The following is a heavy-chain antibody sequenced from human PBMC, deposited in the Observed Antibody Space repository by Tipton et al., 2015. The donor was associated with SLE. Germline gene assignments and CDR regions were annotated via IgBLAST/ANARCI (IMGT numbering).Heavy chain of an antibody. D-gene: IGHD4-17*01. J-gene: IGHJ4*02. CDR3: ARVGDGDDGVYYFDY. Sequence: TLSLTCTVSGGSISSKTYYWGWIRQPPGKGLEWIGSIYYSGSTYYNPSLKSRVTISLDTSKNQFSLRLSSVTAADTAVYYCARVGDGDDGVYYFDYWGQGTLVTVSS. CDR2: IYYSGST. V-gene: IGHV4-39*07. CDR1: GGSISSKTYY.